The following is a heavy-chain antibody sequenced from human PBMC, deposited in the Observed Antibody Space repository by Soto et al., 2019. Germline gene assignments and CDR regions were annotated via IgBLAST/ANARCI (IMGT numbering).Heavy chain of an antibody. V-gene: IGHV3-23*01. J-gene: IGHJ4*02. CDR3: AKLGGYFSGGRCYSDS. CDR1: GFTFSTYA. Sequence: VQLLESGGGLVQPGGSLRLSCAASGFTFSTYAMSWVRQAPGKGLEWVSVIHSGGGSAYYADSVKGRFTVSRDNSKNTLYLQMNSLRAEDTALYYCAKLGGYFSGGRCYSDSWGQGTLVTVSS. D-gene: IGHD2-15*01. CDR2: IHSGGGSA.